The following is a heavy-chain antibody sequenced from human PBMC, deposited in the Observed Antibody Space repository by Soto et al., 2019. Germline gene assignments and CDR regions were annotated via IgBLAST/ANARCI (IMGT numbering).Heavy chain of an antibody. CDR1: GGSISSSSYY. V-gene: IGHV4-39*01. J-gene: IGHJ4*02. Sequence: SETLSLTCTDSGGSISSSSYYWGWIRQTPGKGLEWIGSIYYSGSTYYNPSLKSRVTISVDTSKNQFSLKLSSVTAADTAVYYCARQRYSGSYHGRVDYWGQGTLVTVSS. D-gene: IGHD1-26*01. CDR3: ARQRYSGSYHGRVDY. CDR2: IYYSGST.